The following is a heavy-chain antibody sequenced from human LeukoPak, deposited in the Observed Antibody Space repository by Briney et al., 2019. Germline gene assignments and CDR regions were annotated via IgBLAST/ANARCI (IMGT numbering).Heavy chain of an antibody. V-gene: IGHV3-33*01. D-gene: IGHD2-2*02. CDR3: ARDILLYQTIDY. Sequence: GGSLRLSCAASGFTFSSYGMHWVRQAPGKGLEWVAVVWYDGSNKYYADSVKGRFTTSRDNSKNTLYLQMNSLRAEDTAVYYCARDILLYQTIDYWGQGTLVTVSS. CDR2: VWYDGSNK. J-gene: IGHJ4*02. CDR1: GFTFSSYG.